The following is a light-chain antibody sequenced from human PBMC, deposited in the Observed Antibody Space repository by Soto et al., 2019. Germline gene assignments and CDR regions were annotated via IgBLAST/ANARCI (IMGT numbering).Light chain of an antibody. V-gene: IGKV4-1*01. Sequence: DIVMTQSPDSLAVSLGERATINCKSSQSVLYSSNNKNYFAWYQQKAGQPPKLLIYWASTRESGVPDRFSGSGSETDFTLTISSLQAEDVAVYYCQQYYSTPNTFGQGTKLEIK. CDR1: QSVLYSSNNKNY. J-gene: IGKJ2*01. CDR3: QQYYSTPNT. CDR2: WAS.